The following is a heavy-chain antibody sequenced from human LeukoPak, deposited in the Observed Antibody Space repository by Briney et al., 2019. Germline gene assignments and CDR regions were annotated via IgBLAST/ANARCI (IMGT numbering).Heavy chain of an antibody. D-gene: IGHD1-26*01. CDR2: INQDGSER. CDR3: ARDYMAGATFQIQGPVDY. J-gene: IGHJ4*02. CDR1: GFTFSDYG. Sequence: PGGSLRLSFAASGFTFSDYGMHWVRQAPGKGLEWVANINQDGSERYYVDSVKGRFTISRDNAKSSLYLQMNSLRAEDTAVYYCARDYMAGATFQIQGPVDYWGQGTLVTVSS. V-gene: IGHV3-7*01.